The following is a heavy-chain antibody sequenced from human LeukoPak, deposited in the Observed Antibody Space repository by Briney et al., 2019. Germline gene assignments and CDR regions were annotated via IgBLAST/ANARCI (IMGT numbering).Heavy chain of an antibody. D-gene: IGHD3-22*01. CDR1: GLTPISDW. J-gene: IGHJ5*02. Sequence: SPRLSWAALGLTPISDWMDCVRQAPREGLVWVSRITSDGSSTSYADSVKARFTITRDNAKNTLYLKMNSLRVEDTAVYYCAGGGLYDPLDHWGQGTLVTVSS. V-gene: IGHV3-74*01. CDR3: AGGGLYDPLDH. CDR2: ITSDGSST.